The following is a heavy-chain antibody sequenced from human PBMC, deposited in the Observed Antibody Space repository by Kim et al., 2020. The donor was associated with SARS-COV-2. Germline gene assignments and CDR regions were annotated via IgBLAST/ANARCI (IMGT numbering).Heavy chain of an antibody. J-gene: IGHJ4*02. CDR2: IYYSGRT. V-gene: IGHV4-39*01. Sequence: SETLSLTCTVSGGSISSSSYYWGWIRQPPGKGLEWIGSIYYSGRTYYNPSLKSRVTISVETSKNQFSLKLSSVTAADTAVYYWARLRRDGYYYFDYWGQGTLVTVSS. D-gene: IGHD2-21*01. CDR3: ARLRRDGYYYFDY. CDR1: GGSISSSSYY.